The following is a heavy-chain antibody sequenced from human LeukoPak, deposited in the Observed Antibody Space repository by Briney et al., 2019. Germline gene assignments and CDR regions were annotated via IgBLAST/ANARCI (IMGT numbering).Heavy chain of an antibody. CDR3: TRDRILDDFWSGYYMGGAFDI. D-gene: IGHD3-3*01. V-gene: IGHV3-48*01. J-gene: IGHJ3*02. CDR1: GFTFSSYS. Sequence: GGSLRLSCAASGFTFSSYSMNWVRQAPGKGLDWVSYISSSTSTIDYADSVKGRFTISRDNAKNSLYLQMNSLRAEDTAVYYCTRDRILDDFWSGYYMGGAFDIWGQGTMVTVSS. CDR2: ISSSTSTI.